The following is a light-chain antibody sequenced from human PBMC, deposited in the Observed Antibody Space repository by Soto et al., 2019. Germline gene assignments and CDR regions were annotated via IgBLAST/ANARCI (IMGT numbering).Light chain of an antibody. J-gene: IGLJ1*01. CDR3: TSYSGSTTLGI. V-gene: IGLV2-14*03. Sequence: QSALAQPASVSGSPGQSSTISCTGTSSDVGGYNYVSWYQQHPGKAPKLIIYDVSDRPSGVSTRFSGSKSGNTASLTISGLQAEDEADYYCTSYSGSTTLGIFGTGTKVTVL. CDR2: DVS. CDR1: SSDVGGYNY.